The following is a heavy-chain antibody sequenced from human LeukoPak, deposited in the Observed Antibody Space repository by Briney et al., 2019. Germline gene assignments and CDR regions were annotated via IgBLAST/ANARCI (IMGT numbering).Heavy chain of an antibody. D-gene: IGHD2-15*01. Sequence: GGSLRLSCAASGFTFSSYSMNWVRQAPGKGLEWVSAISNNGGYTYYADSVQGRFTISRDNSKSTLCLQMNSLRAEDTAVYYCAKQLGYCSDGSCYFPYWGQGTLVTVSS. V-gene: IGHV3-23*01. J-gene: IGHJ4*02. CDR1: GFTFSSYS. CDR2: ISNNGGYT. CDR3: AKQLGYCSDGSCYFPY.